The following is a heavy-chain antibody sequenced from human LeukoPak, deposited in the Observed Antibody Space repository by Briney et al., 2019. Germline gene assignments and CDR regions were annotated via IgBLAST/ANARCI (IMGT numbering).Heavy chain of an antibody. J-gene: IGHJ6*03. V-gene: IGHV4-59*01. D-gene: IGHD3-10*01. CDR2: IYYSGST. CDR3: ARGRGLVRGVVYYYYYMDV. Sequence: SETLSLTCTVAGGSISNYYWSWIRQPPGKGLEWIGYIYYSGSTNYNPSLKSRVTISVDTSKNQFSLKRSSVTAADTAVYYCARGRGLVRGVVYYYYYMDVWGKGTTVTVSS. CDR1: GGSISNYY.